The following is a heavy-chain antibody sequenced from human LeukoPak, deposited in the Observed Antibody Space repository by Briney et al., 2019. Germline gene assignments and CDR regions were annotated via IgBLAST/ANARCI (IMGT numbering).Heavy chain of an antibody. CDR2: MNSDGSGT. J-gene: IGHJ3*02. D-gene: IGHD2-15*01. Sequence: GSLRLSCVASGSTFRGDWMHWVRQGAGKGLVWVAGMNSDGSGTTYADSVRGRFTISRDNANDTLYLQMNSLRADDTAVYYCVRGAGGFDIWGQGTMVTVSS. CDR1: GSTFRGDW. CDR3: VRGAGGFDI. V-gene: IGHV3-74*01.